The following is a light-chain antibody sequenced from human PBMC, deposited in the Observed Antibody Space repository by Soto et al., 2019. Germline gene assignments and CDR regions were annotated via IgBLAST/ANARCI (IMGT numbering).Light chain of an antibody. CDR3: QQYHNWPPYT. CDR1: QSVSSK. CDR2: DAS. Sequence: EIVMTQSPATLSVSPGERATLSCRASQSVSSKLAWYQQKPGQAPRLLIYDASTRATGIPVRFSGSGSGTEFTLTISSLQSEDFAVYYCQQYHNWPPYTFGQGTKVDIK. V-gene: IGKV3-15*01. J-gene: IGKJ2*01.